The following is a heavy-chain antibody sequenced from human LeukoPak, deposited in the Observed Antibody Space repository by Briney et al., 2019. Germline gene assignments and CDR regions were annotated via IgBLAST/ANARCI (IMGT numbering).Heavy chain of an antibody. CDR2: IGTRSNAI. CDR3: AREVRGSGRDFDY. Sequence: GGSLTLSCAASGFSFSEFYMSWIRQAPGMGLEWISYIGTRSNAIYYADSVKGRFTISRDDAKNSLYLQMNSLRDEDTAVYFCAREVRGSGRDFDYWGQGILVTVST. CDR1: GFSFSEFY. J-gene: IGHJ4*02. D-gene: IGHD1-26*01. V-gene: IGHV3-11*01.